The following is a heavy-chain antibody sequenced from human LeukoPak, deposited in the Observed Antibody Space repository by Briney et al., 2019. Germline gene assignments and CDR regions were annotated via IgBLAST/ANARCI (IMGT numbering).Heavy chain of an antibody. V-gene: IGHV4-59*11. CDR2: IYSSGST. CDR3: ARADAYYYMDV. CDR1: GGSISSRY. J-gene: IGHJ6*03. Sequence: SETLSLTCTVSGGSISSRYWSWIRQPPRKGLEWIGYIYSSGSTNYSPSLKSRITISVDTSKNQFFLKLNSVTAADTAVYFYARADAYYYMDVWGKGSTVTVSS.